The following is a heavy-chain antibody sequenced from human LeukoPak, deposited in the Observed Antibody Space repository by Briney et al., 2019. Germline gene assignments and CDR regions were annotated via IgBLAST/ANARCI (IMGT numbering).Heavy chain of an antibody. CDR1: GGSISSSSYY. D-gene: IGHD3-10*01. V-gene: IGHV4-39*01. CDR2: IYYSGST. CDR3: ASRGRLMVRGDDAFDI. J-gene: IGHJ3*02. Sequence: PSETLSLTGTVSGGSISSSSYYWGWIRQPPGKGLEWIGSIYYSGSTYYNPSLKSRVTISVDTSKNQFSLKLSSVTAADAAVYYCASRGRLMVRGDDAFDIWGQGTMVTVSS.